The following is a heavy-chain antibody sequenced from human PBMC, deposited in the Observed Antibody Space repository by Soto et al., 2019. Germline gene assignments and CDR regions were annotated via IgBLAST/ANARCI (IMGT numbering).Heavy chain of an antibody. CDR2: IIPILGIA. CDR3: ARDQYSSSWYRWFDP. J-gene: IGHJ5*02. V-gene: IGHV1-69*08. D-gene: IGHD6-13*01. Sequence: QVPLVQSGAEVKKPGSSVKVSCKASGGTFSSYTISWVRQAPGQGLEWMGRIIPILGIANYAQKFQGRVTITADKSXXTAYMELSSLRSEDTAVYYCARDQYSSSWYRWFDPWGQGTLVTVSS. CDR1: GGTFSSYT.